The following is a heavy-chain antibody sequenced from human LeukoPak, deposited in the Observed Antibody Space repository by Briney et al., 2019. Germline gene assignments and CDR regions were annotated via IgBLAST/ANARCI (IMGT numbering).Heavy chain of an antibody. V-gene: IGHV3-23*01. Sequence: GGSLRLSCAASGFTVSSNYMSWVRQAPGKGLEWVSAISGSGGSTYYADSVKGRFTISRDNSKNTLYLRMNSLRAEDTAVYYCAKESYYYGSGSYPYYFDYWGQGTLVTVSS. D-gene: IGHD3-10*01. CDR3: AKESYYYGSGSYPYYFDY. CDR2: ISGSGGST. CDR1: GFTVSSNY. J-gene: IGHJ4*02.